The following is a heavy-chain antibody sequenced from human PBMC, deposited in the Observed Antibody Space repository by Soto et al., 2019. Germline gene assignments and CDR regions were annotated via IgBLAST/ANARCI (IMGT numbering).Heavy chain of an antibody. V-gene: IGHV4-59*08. J-gene: IGHJ3*02. D-gene: IGHD3-22*01. CDR1: GGSISSYY. CDR2: IYYSGST. Sequence: SETLSLTCTVSGGSISSYYWSWIRQPPGKGLEWIGYIYYSGSTNYNPSLKSRVTISVDTSKNQFSLKLSSVTAADTAVYYCARLGDSSGYYSATAAFDIWGQGTMVT. CDR3: ARLGDSSGYYSATAAFDI.